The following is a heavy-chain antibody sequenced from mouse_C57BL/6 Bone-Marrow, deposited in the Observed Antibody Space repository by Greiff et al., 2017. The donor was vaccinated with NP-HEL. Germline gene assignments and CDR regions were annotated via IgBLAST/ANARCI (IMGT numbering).Heavy chain of an antibody. CDR1: GYTFTEYT. J-gene: IGHJ3*01. CDR3: SRHEAVYYDYGHAWFAY. D-gene: IGHD2-4*01. Sequence: VQLKESGAELVKPGASVKLSCKASGYTFTEYTIHWVKQRSGQGLEWIGWFYPGSGSIKYNEKFKDKATLTADKSSSTVYMELSRLTSEDSAVYFCSRHEAVYYDYGHAWFAYWGQGTLVTVSA. CDR2: FYPGSGSI. V-gene: IGHV1-62-2*01.